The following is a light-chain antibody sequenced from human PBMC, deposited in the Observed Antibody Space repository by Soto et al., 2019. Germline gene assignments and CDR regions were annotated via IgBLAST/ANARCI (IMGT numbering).Light chain of an antibody. CDR2: GAS. CDR3: LQHNSYPLP. Sequence: DIQMHQSPSSLSASVGDRVTITCRASQGIRNYLGWYQQKPGKAPKRLIYGASSLQSGVPSRFSGSGSGTEFTLTISSLQPEDFATYYCLQHNSYPLPFGGGTKVEIK. V-gene: IGKV1-17*01. CDR1: QGIRNY. J-gene: IGKJ4*01.